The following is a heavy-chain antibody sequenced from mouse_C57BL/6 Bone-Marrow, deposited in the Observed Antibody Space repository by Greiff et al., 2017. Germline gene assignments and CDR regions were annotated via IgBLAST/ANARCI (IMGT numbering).Heavy chain of an antibody. V-gene: IGHV14-4*01. CDR3: TTTYYYGSSSWYFDV. CDR2: IDPENGDT. Sequence: EVQRVESGAELVRPGASVKLSCTASGFNIKDDYMHWVKQRPEQGLEWIGWIDPENGDTEYASKFQGKATITADTSSNTAYLQLSSLTSEDTAVYYCTTTYYYGSSSWYFDVWGTGTTVTVSS. J-gene: IGHJ1*03. CDR1: GFNIKDDY. D-gene: IGHD1-1*01.